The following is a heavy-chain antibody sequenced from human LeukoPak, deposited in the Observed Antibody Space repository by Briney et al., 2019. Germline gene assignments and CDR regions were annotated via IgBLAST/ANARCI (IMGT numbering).Heavy chain of an antibody. Sequence: KASETLSLTCAVYGGSFSGYYWSWIRQPPGKGLEWIGEINHSGSTNYNPSLKSRVTISVDTSKNQFSLKLSSVTAADTAVYYCARGFDFWSGYSPYNRFDPWGQGTLVTVSS. CDR1: GGSFSGYY. D-gene: IGHD3-3*01. CDR3: ARGFDFWSGYSPYNRFDP. V-gene: IGHV4-34*01. CDR2: INHSGST. J-gene: IGHJ5*02.